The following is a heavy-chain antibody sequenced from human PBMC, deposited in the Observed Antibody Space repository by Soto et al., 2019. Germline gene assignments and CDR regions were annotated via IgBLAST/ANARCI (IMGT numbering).Heavy chain of an antibody. V-gene: IGHV4-39*01. CDR2: IYYLGNT. CDR3: ACLYPYEGSGYHLNY. Sequence: ASETLSLTYTVSGGSISSSSSYWGWIRQPPGKGLEWVGSIYYLGNTYYNPSLGSRITISVDTSKNQFSLKLRSVTAADTAVFYCACLYPYEGSGYHLNYCGQGSLVPVSS. CDR1: GGSISSSSSY. D-gene: IGHD3-22*01. J-gene: IGHJ4*02.